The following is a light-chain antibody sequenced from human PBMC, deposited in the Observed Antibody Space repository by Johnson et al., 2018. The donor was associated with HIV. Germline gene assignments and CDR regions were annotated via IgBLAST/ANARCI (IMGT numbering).Light chain of an antibody. CDR1: SSNIGSNY. V-gene: IGLV1-51*02. CDR3: GTWDSSLSAYYV. Sequence: QSVLTQPPSVSAAPGQRVTISCSGKSSNIGSNYVSWYRQFPGTAPKLLIYENDRRPSGIPDRFSCSKSGTSATLGITGLQTGDEADYYCGTWDSSLSAYYVFGTGTKVTVL. CDR2: END. J-gene: IGLJ1*01.